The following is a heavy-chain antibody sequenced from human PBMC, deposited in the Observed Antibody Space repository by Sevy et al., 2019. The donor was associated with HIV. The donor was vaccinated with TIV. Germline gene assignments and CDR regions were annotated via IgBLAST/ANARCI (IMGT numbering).Heavy chain of an antibody. CDR1: GFTFSSYG. Sequence: GGSLRLSCAASGFTFSSYGMHWVRQAPGKGLEWVAVISYDGSNKYYADSVKARFTISRDNSKNTLYLQMNSLRAEDTAVDYCAKDLPDIVVVVAATPVLGYYGMDVWGQGTTVTVSS. CDR2: ISYDGSNK. D-gene: IGHD2-15*01. V-gene: IGHV3-30*18. CDR3: AKDLPDIVVVVAATPVLGYYGMDV. J-gene: IGHJ6*02.